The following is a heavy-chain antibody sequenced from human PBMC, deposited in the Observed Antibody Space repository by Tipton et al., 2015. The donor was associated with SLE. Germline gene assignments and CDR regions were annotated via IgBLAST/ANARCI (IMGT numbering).Heavy chain of an antibody. J-gene: IGHJ3*02. V-gene: IGHV4-38-2*01. CDR3: ARALAFDI. CDR2: IFHSGST. CDR1: GYSISSDYF. Sequence: TLSLTCAVSGYSISSDYFWGWIRQPPGKGLEWIGSIFHSGSTYYNPSLKSRVTISVDTSKNQFSLKLSSVTAADTAVYYCARALAFDIWGQGTMVTVSS.